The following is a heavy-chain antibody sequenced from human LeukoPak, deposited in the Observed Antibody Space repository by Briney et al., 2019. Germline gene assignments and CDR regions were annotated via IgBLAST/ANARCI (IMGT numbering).Heavy chain of an antibody. CDR3: AGNRNALGDVNWLDP. J-gene: IGHJ5*02. CDR1: GASISGYY. CDR2: IYNTGSS. D-gene: IGHD3-16*01. Sequence: SETLSLTCTVSGASISGYYWNWIRQSPGKGLEWIAFIYNTGSSNYNPSLRSRVTISVDTSKNQFSLKLKSVTAADTAVYYCAGNRNALGDVNWLDPWGQGTLVTVSS. V-gene: IGHV4-59*01.